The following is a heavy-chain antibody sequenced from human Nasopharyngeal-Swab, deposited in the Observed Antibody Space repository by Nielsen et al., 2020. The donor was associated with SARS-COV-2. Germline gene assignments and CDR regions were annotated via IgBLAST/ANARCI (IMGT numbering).Heavy chain of an antibody. CDR2: IYSRGST. D-gene: IGHD2-2*01. Sequence: GSLRLSCTVSGGSISSYYWSWIRQPPGKKLEWIGYIYSRGSTNYNPSLKSRVTMSVDTSKNQFSLKLSSVTAADTAVYYCAGFRCTSNPYYFDHWGQGTLVTVSS. CDR3: AGFRCTSNPYYFDH. CDR1: GGSISSYY. V-gene: IGHV4-59*01. J-gene: IGHJ4*02.